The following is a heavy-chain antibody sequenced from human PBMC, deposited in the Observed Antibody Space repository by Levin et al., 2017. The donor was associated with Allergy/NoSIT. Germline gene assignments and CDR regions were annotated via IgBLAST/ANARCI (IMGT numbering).Heavy chain of an antibody. V-gene: IGHV3-7*04. CDR1: GFAFSTYW. Sequence: GGSLRLSCAASGFAFSTYWMTWARQAPGKGLEWVALIKPDGSAKYYVDSVEGRFSISRDNAENSVSLWMNGLRVDDTAMYYCAKVRRSVSGGDFWGQGTLVTVSS. CDR2: IKPDGSAK. CDR3: AKVRRSVSGGDF. D-gene: IGHD3-16*01. J-gene: IGHJ4*02.